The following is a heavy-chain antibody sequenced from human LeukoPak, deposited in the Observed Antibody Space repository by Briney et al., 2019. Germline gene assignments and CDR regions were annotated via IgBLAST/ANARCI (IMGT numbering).Heavy chain of an antibody. J-gene: IGHJ4*02. CDR2: IYYSGST. D-gene: IGHD2-15*01. Sequence: PSETLSLTCTVSGGSISSYYWSWIRQPPGKGLEWIGYIYYSGSTNYNPSLKSRVTISVDTSKNQFSLQLKSVTPDDTAVYYCARQSLGYVDYWGQGSRVTVSS. CDR1: GGSISSYY. CDR3: ARQSLGYVDY. V-gene: IGHV4-59*08.